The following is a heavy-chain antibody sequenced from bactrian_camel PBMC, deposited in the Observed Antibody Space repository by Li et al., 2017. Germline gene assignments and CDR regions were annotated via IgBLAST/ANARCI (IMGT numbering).Heavy chain of an antibody. V-gene: IGHV3S54*01. CDR1: LYIYSSYC. D-gene: IGHD3*01. CDR2: IYTGTKTT. J-gene: IGHJ4*01. Sequence: HVQLVESGRGSVLPGGSLRLTCENSLYIYSSYCMGWFRQAAGDQRAAVAAIYTGTKTTYVADSLKGRFTISRDNAKQTLYQQMNTLKPEDTAIYYCARPDGLSWCPTTPMDVRYWGQGTQVTVS. CDR3: ARPDGLSWCPTTPMDVRY.